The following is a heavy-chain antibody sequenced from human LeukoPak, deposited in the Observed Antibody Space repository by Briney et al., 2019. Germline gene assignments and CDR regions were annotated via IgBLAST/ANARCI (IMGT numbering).Heavy chain of an antibody. CDR1: GFTASSNY. V-gene: IGHV3-53*01. Sequence: GGSLRLSCVVSGFTASSNYMSWVRQAPGKGPEWVSVIYSGGSTYYADPVKGRFTISRDNSKNTVYLQMNSLRAEDTAVYYCARGGGGKSHGNPFDYWGQGTLVTVS. CDR2: IYSGGST. D-gene: IGHD3-16*01. CDR3: ARGGGGKSHGNPFDY. J-gene: IGHJ4*02.